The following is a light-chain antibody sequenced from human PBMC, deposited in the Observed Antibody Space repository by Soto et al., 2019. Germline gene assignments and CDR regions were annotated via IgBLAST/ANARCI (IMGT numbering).Light chain of an antibody. CDR1: QSVSSSY. CDR3: QHYRTS. J-gene: IGKJ4*01. Sequence: EIVLTQSPGTLSLSPGERATLSCRASQSVSSSYLAWYQQKPGQAPRQLIYGASSRATGIPDRFSGSGSGTDFNLTITRLEPEDFPVYYCQHYRTSFGGGTRVEIK. CDR2: GAS. V-gene: IGKV3-20*01.